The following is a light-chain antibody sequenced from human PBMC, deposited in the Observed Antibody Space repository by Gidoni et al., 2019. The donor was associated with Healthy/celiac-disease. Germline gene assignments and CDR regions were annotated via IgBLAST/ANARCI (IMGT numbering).Light chain of an antibody. Sequence: IQLTQSPSFLSASVGDRVTITYRASQGISSYLAWYQQKPGKAPKLLIYAASTLQSGVPSRFSGSGCGTEFTQTISSMQHEDFATYYCKQLNSYPITFGQXTRLEIK. CDR1: QGISSY. V-gene: IGKV1-9*01. J-gene: IGKJ5*01. CDR2: AAS. CDR3: KQLNSYPIT.